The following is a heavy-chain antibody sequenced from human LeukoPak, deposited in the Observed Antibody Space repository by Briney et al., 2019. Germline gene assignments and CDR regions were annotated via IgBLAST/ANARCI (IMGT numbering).Heavy chain of an antibody. CDR2: IYYSGGT. D-gene: IGHD5-12*01. V-gene: IGHV4-59*12. Sequence: SETLSLTCTVSGGSISSYYWSWIRQPPGKGLEWIGYIYYSGGTNYNPSLKSRVTISVDTSKNQFSLKLSSVTAADTAVYYCARLAVAIWGQGTLVTVSS. CDR3: ARLAVAI. CDR1: GGSISSYY. J-gene: IGHJ4*02.